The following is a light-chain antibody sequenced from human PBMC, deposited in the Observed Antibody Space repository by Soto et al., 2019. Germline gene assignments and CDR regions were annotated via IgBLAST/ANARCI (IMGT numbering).Light chain of an antibody. CDR3: QQRSNWPPLT. V-gene: IGKV3-11*01. Sequence: EIVLIQSPATLSLSPGARATLSGMASQSVGSYLAWYQHKPGQAPRLLLSDASNRATGIPARFSGSGSETDFTLTISSLEPQDSAVYYCQQRSNWPPLTFGGGTKVEIK. CDR2: DAS. J-gene: IGKJ4*01. CDR1: QSVGSY.